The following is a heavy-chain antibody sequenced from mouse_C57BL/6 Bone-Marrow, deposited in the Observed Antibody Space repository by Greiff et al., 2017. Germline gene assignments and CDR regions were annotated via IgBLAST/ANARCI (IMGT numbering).Heavy chain of an antibody. J-gene: IGHJ2*01. Sequence: EVKVEESGGGLVKPGGSLKLSCAASGFTFSSYAMSWVRQTPEKRLEWVATISDGGSYTYYPDNVKGRFTISRDNAKNNLYLQMNHLKSEDTAMXYCARDAYYYGSSLYFDYWGQGTTLTVSS. V-gene: IGHV5-4*01. CDR1: GFTFSSYA. CDR3: ARDAYYYGSSLYFDY. D-gene: IGHD1-1*01. CDR2: ISDGGSYT.